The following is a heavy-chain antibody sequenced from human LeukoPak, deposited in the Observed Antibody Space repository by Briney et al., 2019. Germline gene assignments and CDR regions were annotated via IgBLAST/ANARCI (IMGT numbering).Heavy chain of an antibody. CDR2: IYYSGST. D-gene: IGHD1-26*01. CDR3: ASVKWELGS. Sequence: SETLSLTCTVSGGSISSSSYYWGWIRQPPGKGLEWIGSIYYSGSTHYNPSLKSRVTISVDTSKNQFSLKLSSVTAADTAVYYCASVKWELGSWGQGTLVTASS. J-gene: IGHJ5*02. CDR1: GGSISSSSYY. V-gene: IGHV4-39*01.